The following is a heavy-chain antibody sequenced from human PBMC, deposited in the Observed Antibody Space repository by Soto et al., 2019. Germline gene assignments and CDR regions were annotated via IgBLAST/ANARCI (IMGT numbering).Heavy chain of an antibody. CDR2: LYSGGST. V-gene: IGHV3-53*02. Sequence: EVQLVETGGGLIQPGGSLRLSCAASGLTVSSNYMNWVRQAPGKGLEWVSVLYSGGSTHYAGSVKGRFIIFRDNSKNTLYLQMNSLRVEDTAVYYCARDRPGDEGDGFDIWGHGTMVTVSS. J-gene: IGHJ3*02. CDR3: ARDRPGDEGDGFDI. D-gene: IGHD3-10*01. CDR1: GLTVSSNY.